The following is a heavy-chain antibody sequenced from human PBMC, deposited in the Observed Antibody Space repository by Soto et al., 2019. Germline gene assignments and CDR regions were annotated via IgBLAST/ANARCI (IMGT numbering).Heavy chain of an antibody. Sequence: EVQLVESGGGLVQPGGSLRLSCAASGFTFSSYSMNWVRQAPGKGLEWVSYISSSSSTIYYADSVKGRFTISRDNAKNSLYLQMNRLRDEDTAVYYCATHFGYSGSYQYYFDYWGQGTLVTVSS. J-gene: IGHJ4*02. CDR3: ATHFGYSGSYQYYFDY. V-gene: IGHV3-48*02. D-gene: IGHD1-26*01. CDR1: GFTFSSYS. CDR2: ISSSSSTI.